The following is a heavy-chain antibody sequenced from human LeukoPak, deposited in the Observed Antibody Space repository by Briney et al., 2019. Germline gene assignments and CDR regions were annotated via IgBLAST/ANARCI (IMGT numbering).Heavy chain of an antibody. CDR3: AREDVVVPAAIDH. CDR2: IYTSGST. CDR1: GGSISSGSYY. V-gene: IGHV4-61*02. Sequence: SQTLSLTCTVSGGSISSGSYYWSWIRQPARKGLEWIGRIYTSGSTNYNPSLKSRVTISVDTSKNQFSLKLSSVTAADTAVYYCAREDVVVPAAIDHWGQGTLVTVSS. J-gene: IGHJ5*02. D-gene: IGHD2-2*01.